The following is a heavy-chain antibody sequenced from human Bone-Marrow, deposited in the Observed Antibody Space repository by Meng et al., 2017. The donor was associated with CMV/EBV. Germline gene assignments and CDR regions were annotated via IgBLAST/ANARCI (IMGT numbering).Heavy chain of an antibody. CDR3: AKDLDTVVVPAAIPPGAFDI. CDR2: ISGSGGST. V-gene: IGHV3-23*01. D-gene: IGHD2-2*01. Sequence: GGSLRLSCAASGFTFSSYAMSWVRQAPGKGLEWVSAISGSGGSTYYADSVKGRFTISRDNSKNTLYLQMNSLRAEDTVVYYCAKDLDTVVVPAAIPPGAFDIWGQGTMVTVSS. CDR1: GFTFSSYA. J-gene: IGHJ3*02.